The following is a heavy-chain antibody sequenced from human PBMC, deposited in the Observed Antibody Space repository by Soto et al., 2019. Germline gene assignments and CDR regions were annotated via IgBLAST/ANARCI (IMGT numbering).Heavy chain of an antibody. J-gene: IGHJ6*02. D-gene: IGHD3-3*01. CDR2: IKSKTDGGTT. V-gene: IGHV3-15*07. Sequence: GGSLRLSCAASGFTFSNAWMNWVRQAPGKGLEWVGRIKSKTDGGTTDYAAPVKGRFTISRDDSKNTLYLQMNSLKTEDTAVYYCTIFGVVIATPLDGMDVWGQGTTVTVSS. CDR3: TIFGVVIATPLDGMDV. CDR1: GFTFSNAW.